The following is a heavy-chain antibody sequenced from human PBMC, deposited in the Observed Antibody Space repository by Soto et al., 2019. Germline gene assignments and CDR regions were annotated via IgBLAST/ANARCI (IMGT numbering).Heavy chain of an antibody. CDR3: ASEYCSGGRCYYYGMDV. J-gene: IGHJ6*02. D-gene: IGHD2-15*01. CDR2: IWYDGSNK. V-gene: IGHV3-33*01. Sequence: VAVIWYDGSNKYYADSVKGRFTISRDNSKNTLYLQMNSLRAEDTAVYYCASEYCSGGRCYYYGMDVWDQGTTVTVSS.